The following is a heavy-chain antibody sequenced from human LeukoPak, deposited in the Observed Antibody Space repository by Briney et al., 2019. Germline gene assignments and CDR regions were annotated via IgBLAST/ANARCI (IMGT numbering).Heavy chain of an antibody. D-gene: IGHD4-17*01. CDR3: AKDPNGDYVGAFDS. CDR2: IHGSGGTT. J-gene: IGHJ3*02. CDR1: GFTFDDYG. V-gene: IGHV3-23*01. Sequence: GGSLRLSCAASGFTFDDYGMSWVRQASGKGLEWVSGIHGSGGTTYYADSVKGRFTISRDNSRKMLYLQMNSLRVEDTAVYYCAKDPNGDYVGAFDSWGQGTMVTVSS.